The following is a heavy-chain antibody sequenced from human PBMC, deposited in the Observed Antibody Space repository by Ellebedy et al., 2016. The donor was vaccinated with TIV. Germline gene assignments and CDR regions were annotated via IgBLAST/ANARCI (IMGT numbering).Heavy chain of an antibody. CDR1: GYTFTNYW. CDR3: ARMVYGSGWDGYFDP. CDR2: IYPRDSDT. V-gene: IGHV5-51*01. J-gene: IGHJ5*02. Sequence: GESLKISCKTSGYTFTNYWIAWVRQRPGKGLEWMGFIYPRDSDTRYSPSSQGQVTISADKSINTVYLQWRSLQASDTAVYYCARMVYGSGWDGYFDPWGQGTLVTVSS. D-gene: IGHD6-19*01.